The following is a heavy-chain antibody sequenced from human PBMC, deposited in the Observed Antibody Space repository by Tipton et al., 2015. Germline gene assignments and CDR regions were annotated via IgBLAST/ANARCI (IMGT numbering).Heavy chain of an antibody. CDR1: DGSISAYY. D-gene: IGHD4-23*01. CDR2: ISYTDGA. V-gene: IGHV4-59*01. J-gene: IGHJ4*02. Sequence: TLSLTCTVSDGSISAYYWSWIRQPPGKGLEWIGYISYTDGAHYNPALKSRVTISVDTSKTQFSLKMSSVTASDTAVYYCARARGRHGGLFDSWGQGILVTVSS. CDR3: ARARGRHGGLFDS.